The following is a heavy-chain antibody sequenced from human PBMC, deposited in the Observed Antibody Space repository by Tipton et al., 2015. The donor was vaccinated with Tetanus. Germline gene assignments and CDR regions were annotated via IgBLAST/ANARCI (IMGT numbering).Heavy chain of an antibody. V-gene: IGHV3-48*02. CDR3: ARDFRPIFGVAHPFDS. J-gene: IGHJ5*01. CDR2: ISGTGSTI. D-gene: IGHD3-3*01. Sequence: QLVQSGPEVKKPGTSVKVSCKASGFTFSSYNMNWVRQAPGKGLEWLSYISGTGSTIDYADSVKGRFTISRDNAKNSLYLQMNGLRDDDAAVYFCARDFRPIFGVAHPFDSWGQGTLVTVSS. CDR1: GFTFSSYN.